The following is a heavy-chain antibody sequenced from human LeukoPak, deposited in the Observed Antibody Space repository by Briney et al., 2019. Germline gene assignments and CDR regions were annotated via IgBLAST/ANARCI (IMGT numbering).Heavy chain of an antibody. Sequence: SETLSLTCAVSGYSISSGYYWGWIRQPPGKGLEWIGSIYQSGSTYYNPSLKSRVTISVDTSKNQFSLKLSSVTAADTAVYYCARPTFGVVSIFDYWGQGTLVTVSS. V-gene: IGHV4-38-2*01. CDR2: IYQSGST. CDR1: GYSISSGYY. CDR3: ARPTFGVVSIFDY. J-gene: IGHJ4*02. D-gene: IGHD3-3*01.